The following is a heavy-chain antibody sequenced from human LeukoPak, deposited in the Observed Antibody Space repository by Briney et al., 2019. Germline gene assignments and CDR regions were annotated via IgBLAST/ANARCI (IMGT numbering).Heavy chain of an antibody. CDR3: ARDPYCSGGSCYWFDP. Sequence: ASVKVSCKASGYTFTGYYMHWVRQAPGQGLEWMGWINPNSGGTNYAQKFQGRVTMTRDTSISTAYMELSRLRSDDTAAYYCARDPYCSGGSCYWFDPWGQGTLVTVSS. CDR2: INPNSGGT. CDR1: GYTFTGYY. D-gene: IGHD2-15*01. J-gene: IGHJ5*02. V-gene: IGHV1-2*02.